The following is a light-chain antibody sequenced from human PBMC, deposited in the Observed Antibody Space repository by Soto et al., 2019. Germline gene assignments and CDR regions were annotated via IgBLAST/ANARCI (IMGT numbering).Light chain of an antibody. CDR2: DVS. V-gene: IGKV1-5*01. CDR3: QKYNSAPLT. Sequence: DIQMTQSPSTLSASVGDRVTITCRASHTISSWLAWYQQKPGKTPKLLIYDVSALKRGVPPRFSGSGSGTEFTLTISSLQPEDVAAYYCQKYNSAPLTFGGGTKVDIK. J-gene: IGKJ4*01. CDR1: HTISSW.